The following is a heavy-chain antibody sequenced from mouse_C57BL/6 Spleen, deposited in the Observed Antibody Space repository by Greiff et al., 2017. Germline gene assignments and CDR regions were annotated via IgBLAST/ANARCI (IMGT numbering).Heavy chain of an antibody. J-gene: IGHJ2*01. CDR1: GYTFTSYW. CDR2: IYPSDSET. Sequence: QVQLQQPGAELVRPGSSVKLSCKASGYTFTSYWMDWVKQRPGQGLEWIGNIYPSDSETHYNQKFKDKATLTVDKSSSTAYMQLSSLTSEDSAVYYCARSNYGNYKDDWGQGTTLTVSS. V-gene: IGHV1-61*01. D-gene: IGHD2-1*01. CDR3: ARSNYGNYKDD.